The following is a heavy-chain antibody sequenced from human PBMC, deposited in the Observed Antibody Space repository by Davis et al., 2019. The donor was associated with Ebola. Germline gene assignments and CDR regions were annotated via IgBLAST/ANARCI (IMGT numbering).Heavy chain of an antibody. CDR1: GESFSSYY. J-gene: IGHJ1*01. CDR3: ASPGDYVRYFQH. D-gene: IGHD4-17*01. CDR2: INHSGST. Sequence: SETLSLTCAVYGESFSSYYWTWIRQPPGKGLEWIGEINHSGSTSYNPSLESRVTISVDTSKNQFSLKLKSVTAADTAVYYCASPGDYVRYFQHWGQGSLVIVSA. V-gene: IGHV4-34*01.